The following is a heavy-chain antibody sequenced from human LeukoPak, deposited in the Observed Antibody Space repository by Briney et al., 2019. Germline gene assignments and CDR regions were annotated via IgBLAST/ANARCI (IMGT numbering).Heavy chain of an antibody. J-gene: IGHJ4*02. CDR2: ISGSGDST. V-gene: IGHV3-23*01. Sequence: GGSLGLSCAASGFTFSSYGMSWVRQAPGKGLEWVSAISGSGDSTYYADSVKGRFTISRDNSRNTLYLQMNSLRAGDTAVYYCAKSFRSTSLDYWGQGTLVTVSS. CDR1: GFTFSSYG. CDR3: AKSFRSTSLDY. D-gene: IGHD2-2*01.